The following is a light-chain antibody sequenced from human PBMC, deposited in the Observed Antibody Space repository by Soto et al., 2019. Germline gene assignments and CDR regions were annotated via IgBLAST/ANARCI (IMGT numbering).Light chain of an antibody. Sequence: QSVLTQPRSVSGSPGQSVTISCTGTSSDVGGYNYVSWYQQHPGKAPKLMIYDVSKRPSGVPDRVSGSKSGKPASLTISGLQAEDEADYYCCSYAGSYTHVFGPGTKVTVL. CDR1: SSDVGGYNY. V-gene: IGLV2-11*01. J-gene: IGLJ1*01. CDR3: CSYAGSYTHV. CDR2: DVS.